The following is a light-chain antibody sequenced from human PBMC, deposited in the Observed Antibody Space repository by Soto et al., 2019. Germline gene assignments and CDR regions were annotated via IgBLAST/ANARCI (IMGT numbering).Light chain of an antibody. CDR2: AAS. CDR1: QSVSNN. Sequence: EIVMSQSPATLSVSPGERATLSCRASQSVSNNLAWYQQKPGQAPRLLIYAASTRATGIPARFSGSGSATEVTLTISSLQSEDFAVYYCQQYNNWPPLTFGGGTKVEIK. J-gene: IGKJ4*01. CDR3: QQYNNWPPLT. V-gene: IGKV3-15*01.